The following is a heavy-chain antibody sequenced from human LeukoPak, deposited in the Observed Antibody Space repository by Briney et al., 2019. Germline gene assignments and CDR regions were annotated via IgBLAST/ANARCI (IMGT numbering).Heavy chain of an antibody. CDR2: IYSGGST. CDR1: GFTVSSYY. CDR3: AREHSRENWFDP. V-gene: IGHV3-66*01. Sequence: GGSLRLSCAASGFTVSSYYMSWVRQAPGKGLEWVSVIYSGGSTYYAGSVKGRFTNSRDNSKNTLYLQMNSLRAEDTAVYYCAREHSRENWFDPWGQGTLVIVSS. J-gene: IGHJ5*02. D-gene: IGHD6-13*01.